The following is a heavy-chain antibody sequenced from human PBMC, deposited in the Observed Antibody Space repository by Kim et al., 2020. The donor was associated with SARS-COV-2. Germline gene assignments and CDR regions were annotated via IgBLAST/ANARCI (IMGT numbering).Heavy chain of an antibody. J-gene: IGHJ2*01. Sequence: VKGRFTISRDNSKNTLYLQMNSLRAEDTAVYYCARGSIAQAYCGGDCLDLWGRGTLVTVSS. D-gene: IGHD2-21*02. V-gene: IGHV3-66*01. CDR3: ARGSIAQAYCGGDCLDL.